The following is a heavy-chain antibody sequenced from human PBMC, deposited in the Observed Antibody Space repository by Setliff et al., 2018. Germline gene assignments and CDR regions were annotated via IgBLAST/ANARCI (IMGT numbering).Heavy chain of an antibody. J-gene: IGHJ4*02. CDR2: ISGSGGST. CDR1: GGSFSGYY. CDR3: AKDSGYSGYGYFDY. Sequence: PSETLSLTCAVYGGSFSGYYWSWIRQPPGKGLEWVSAISGSGGSTYYADSVKGRFTISRDNSKNTLYLQMNSLRAEDTAVYYCAKDSGYSGYGYFDYWGQGTLVTVSS. V-gene: IGHV3-23*01. D-gene: IGHD5-12*01.